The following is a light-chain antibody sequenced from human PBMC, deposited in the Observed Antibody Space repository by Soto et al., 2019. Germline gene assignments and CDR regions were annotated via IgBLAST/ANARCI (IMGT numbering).Light chain of an antibody. CDR3: QQYNNWPPWT. V-gene: IGKV3-15*01. CDR1: QSVSSN. Sequence: EIVMTQSPATLSVSPGERATLSCRASQSVSSNLAWYQQKPGQAPRLLIYGASTRPTGIPARFSGSGSATEFTLTISSLQSEDFAVYYCQQYNNWPPWTFGQGTKVEIK. J-gene: IGKJ1*01. CDR2: GAS.